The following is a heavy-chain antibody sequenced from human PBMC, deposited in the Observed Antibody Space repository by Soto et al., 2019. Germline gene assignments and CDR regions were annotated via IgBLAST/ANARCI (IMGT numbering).Heavy chain of an antibody. CDR3: ATQNSSSWYGIDY. CDR2: IYYSGST. D-gene: IGHD6-13*01. Sequence: SETLSLTCTVSGGSISSSSYYWGWIRQPPGKGLEWIGSIYYSGSTYYNPSLKSRVTISVDTSKNQFSLELSSVTAADTAVYYCATQNSSSWYGIDYWGQGTLVTVSS. CDR1: GGSISSSSYY. V-gene: IGHV4-39*01. J-gene: IGHJ4*02.